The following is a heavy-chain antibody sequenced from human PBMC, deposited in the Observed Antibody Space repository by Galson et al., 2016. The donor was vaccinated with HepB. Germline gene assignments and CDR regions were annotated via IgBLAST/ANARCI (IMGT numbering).Heavy chain of an antibody. CDR1: GDSISSHDW. CDR2: IHHSGST. D-gene: IGHD3-3*01. J-gene: IGHJ4*01. Sequence: QVQLQESGPGLVKPSETLSLTCAVSGDSISSHDWWSWVRQPPGEGLEWLGAIHHSGSTNFNPSLKSRVSISVDKSKNQFSLRLSSVTAADTAIYYCARNGYYSVDYWGHGILVTVSS. CDR3: ARNGYYSVDY. V-gene: IGHV4-4*02.